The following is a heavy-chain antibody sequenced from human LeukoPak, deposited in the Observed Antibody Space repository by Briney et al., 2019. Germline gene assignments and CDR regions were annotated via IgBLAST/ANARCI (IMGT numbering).Heavy chain of an antibody. CDR2: INPNSGGT. D-gene: IGHD2-21*01. CDR1: GYTFTGYY. Sequence: ASVKVSCEASGYTFTGYYMHWVRQAPGQGLEWMGRINPNSGGTNYAQKFQGRVTMTRDTSISTAYMELSRLRSDDTAVYYCARVGGDRSYYYMDVWGKGTTVTVSS. CDR3: ARVGGDRSYYYMDV. J-gene: IGHJ6*03. V-gene: IGHV1-2*06.